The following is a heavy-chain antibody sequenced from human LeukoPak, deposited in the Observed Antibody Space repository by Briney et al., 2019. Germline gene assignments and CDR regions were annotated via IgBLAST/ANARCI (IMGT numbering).Heavy chain of an antibody. CDR1: GGSISSYY. Sequence: SETLSLTCTVSGGSISSYYWSWIRQPPGKGLEWIGYIYYSGSTNYNPSLKSRVTISVDTSKNQFSLKLSSVTAADTAVYYCARVKSYSAFDIWGQGTMVTVSS. CDR2: IYYSGST. D-gene: IGHD3-16*01. CDR3: ARVKSYSAFDI. V-gene: IGHV4-59*01. J-gene: IGHJ3*02.